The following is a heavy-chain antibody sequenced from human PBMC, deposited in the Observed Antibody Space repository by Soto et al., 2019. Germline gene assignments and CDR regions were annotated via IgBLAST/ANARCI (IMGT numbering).Heavy chain of an antibody. CDR3: ARVPDR. CDR1: GGSISSGGYS. Sequence: SETLSLTCAVSGGSISSGGYSCSWIRQPPGEGLEWIGYIYHSGSTYYNPSLKSRVTISVDRSKNQFSLKLSSVTAADTAVYYCARVPDRWGQGTLVTVS. D-gene: IGHD2-2*01. V-gene: IGHV4-30-2*01. CDR2: IYHSGST. J-gene: IGHJ5*02.